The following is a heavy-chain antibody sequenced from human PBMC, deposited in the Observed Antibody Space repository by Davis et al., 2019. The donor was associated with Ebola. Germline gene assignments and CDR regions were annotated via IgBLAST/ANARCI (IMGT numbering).Heavy chain of an antibody. D-gene: IGHD1-1*01. CDR2: INGRGDGT. V-gene: IGHV3-23*01. CDR3: ARDFDKVRT. J-gene: IGHJ4*02. CDR1: GFTFNNFA. Sequence: GGSLRLSCAASGFTFNNFAMNWVRQAPGEGLEWVSSINGRGDGTFYTESVKGRFTISRDNSKNTLFLQMDSLRAEDTAVYYCARDFDKVRTWGQGTLVTVSS.